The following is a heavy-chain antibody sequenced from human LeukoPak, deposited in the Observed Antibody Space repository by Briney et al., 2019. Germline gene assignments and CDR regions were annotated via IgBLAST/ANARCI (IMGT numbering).Heavy chain of an antibody. Sequence: SETLSLTRTVSGGSISSYYWSWIRQPAGKGLEWIGRIYTSGSTNYNPSLKSRVTMSVDTSKNQFSLKLSSVTAADTAVYHCARMNLGGSGSYFFDYWGQGTLVTVSS. CDR3: ARMNLGGSGSYFFDY. CDR2: IYTSGST. D-gene: IGHD3-10*01. CDR1: GGSISSYY. J-gene: IGHJ4*02. V-gene: IGHV4-4*07.